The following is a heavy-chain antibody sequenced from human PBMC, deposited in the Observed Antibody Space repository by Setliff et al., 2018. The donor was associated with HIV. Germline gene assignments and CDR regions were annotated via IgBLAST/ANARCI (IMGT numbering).Heavy chain of an antibody. V-gene: IGHV3-23*01. CDR2: ISGSGGST. J-gene: IGHJ5*02. D-gene: IGHD2-2*01. CDR3: AKDHLVVVPADNDWFYP. CDR1: GFTFSSYA. Sequence: PGGSLRLSCAASGFTFSSYAMSWVRQAPGKGLEWVSAISGSGGSTYYADSVKGRFTISRDNSKNTLYLQMNSLRAEDTAVYYCAKDHLVVVPADNDWFYPWGQGTLVTVSS.